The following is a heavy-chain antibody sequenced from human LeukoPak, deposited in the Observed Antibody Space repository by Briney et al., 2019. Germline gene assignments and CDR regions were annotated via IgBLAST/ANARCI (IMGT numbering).Heavy chain of an antibody. CDR1: GYIFTSYW. D-gene: IGHD2-2*01. CDR2: IYPGNSDT. Sequence: GESLKISCKGSGYIFTSYWIGWVRQMPGKGLEWMGIIYPGNSDTRYRPSFQGQVTISADKSITTAYLQWSSLKASDTAMYYCARLGTTSGDGMDVWGIGTTVTVSS. V-gene: IGHV5-51*01. J-gene: IGHJ6*04. CDR3: ARLGTTSGDGMDV.